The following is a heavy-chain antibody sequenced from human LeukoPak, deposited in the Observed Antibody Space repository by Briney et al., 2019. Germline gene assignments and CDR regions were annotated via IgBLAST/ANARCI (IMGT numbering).Heavy chain of an antibody. J-gene: IGHJ6*02. CDR2: IYTSGST. CDR1: GGSFSGYY. V-gene: IGHV4-34*01. CDR3: ARGWPYYYYGMDV. Sequence: SETLSLTCAVYGGSFSGYYWSWIRQPPGKGLEWIGRIYTSGSTNYNPSLKSRVTISVDTSKNQFSLKLSSVTAADTAVYYCARGWPYYYYGMDVWGQGTTVTVSS.